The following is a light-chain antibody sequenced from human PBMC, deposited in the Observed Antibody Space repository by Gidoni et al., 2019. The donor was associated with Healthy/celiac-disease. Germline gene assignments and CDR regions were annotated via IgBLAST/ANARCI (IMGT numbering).Light chain of an antibody. CDR2: DDS. CDR3: QVWDSSSDHVV. CDR1: NIGSKS. V-gene: IGLV3-21*02. J-gene: IGLJ2*01. Sequence: SYVLTQPPSLSVAPGQTDRITCGGNNIGSKSVHWYQQKPGQAPVLVVYDDSGRPSGIPERFSGSNSGNTATLTISRVEAGDEADYYGQVWDSSSDHVVFGGGTKLTVL.